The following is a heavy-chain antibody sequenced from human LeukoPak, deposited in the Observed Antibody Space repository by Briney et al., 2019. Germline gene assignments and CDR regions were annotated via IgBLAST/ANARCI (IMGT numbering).Heavy chain of an antibody. Sequence: GGSLRLSCAASGFTFSSYAMNWVRQAPGKGLEWVSAISGSGGSTYYADSVKGRFTISRDNAKNSLYLQMNSLRAEDTAVYYCARDFSSIAVAVNYWGQGTLVTVSS. J-gene: IGHJ4*02. V-gene: IGHV3-23*01. CDR3: ARDFSSIAVAVNY. CDR1: GFTFSSYA. CDR2: ISGSGGST. D-gene: IGHD6-19*01.